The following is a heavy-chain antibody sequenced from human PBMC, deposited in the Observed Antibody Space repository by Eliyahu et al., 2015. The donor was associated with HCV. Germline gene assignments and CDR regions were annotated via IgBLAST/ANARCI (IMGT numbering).Heavy chain of an antibody. D-gene: IGHD3-22*01. J-gene: IGHJ4*02. CDR3: ARDSGDYYDSSGDPYFDY. Sequence: QVQLVESGGGVVQPGRSLRLSCAASGFXFSXYGMPWVRQAPGKGLEWVAVIWYDGSNKYYADSVKGRFTISRDNSKNTLYLQMNSLRAEDTAVYYCARDSGDYYDSSGDPYFDYWGQGTLVTVSS. CDR2: IWYDGSNK. V-gene: IGHV3-33*01. CDR1: GFXFSXYG.